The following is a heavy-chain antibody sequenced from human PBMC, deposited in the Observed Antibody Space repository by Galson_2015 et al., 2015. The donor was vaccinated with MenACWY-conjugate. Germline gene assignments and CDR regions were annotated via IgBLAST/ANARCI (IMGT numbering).Heavy chain of an antibody. CDR1: AFTFSSFE. V-gene: IGHV3-48*03. J-gene: IGHJ4*02. D-gene: IGHD6-19*01. Sequence: SLRLSCAASAFTFSSFEMNWGRQAPGKGLEWVSYISSSGTTIYYSDSVKGRFTISRDNAKNSLYLQMNSLRAEDTAVYYCARLAVPGLNWGQGTLVTVSS. CDR2: ISSSGTTI. CDR3: ARLAVPGLN.